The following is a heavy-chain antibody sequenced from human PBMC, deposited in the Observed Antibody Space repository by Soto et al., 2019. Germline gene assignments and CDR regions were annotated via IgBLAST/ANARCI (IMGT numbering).Heavy chain of an antibody. J-gene: IGHJ5*02. CDR2: INHSGST. D-gene: IGHD6-13*01. CDR1: GGSFSGYY. CDR3: ARWGYRYSSSWPNWFDP. Sequence: QVQLQQWGAGLLKPSETLSLTCAVYGGSFSGYYWNWIRQPPGKGLEWIGEINHSGSTNYNPSLKSRVTISVDTSKNQFSLKLSSVTAADTAVYYCARWGYRYSSSWPNWFDPWGQGTLVTVSS. V-gene: IGHV4-34*01.